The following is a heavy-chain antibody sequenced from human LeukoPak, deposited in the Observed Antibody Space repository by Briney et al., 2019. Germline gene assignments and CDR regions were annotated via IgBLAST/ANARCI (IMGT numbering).Heavy chain of an antibody. Sequence: SETLSLTCTVSGGSISSSSYYWGWIRQPPGKGLEWIGSIYYSGSTYYNPSLKSRVTISVDTSKNQLSLKLSSVTAADTAVYYCARDTPDIVVVPAASNHVAPWFDPWGQGTLVTVSS. D-gene: IGHD2-2*01. CDR2: IYYSGST. V-gene: IGHV4-39*07. CDR3: ARDTPDIVVVPAASNHVAPWFDP. J-gene: IGHJ5*02. CDR1: GGSISSSSYY.